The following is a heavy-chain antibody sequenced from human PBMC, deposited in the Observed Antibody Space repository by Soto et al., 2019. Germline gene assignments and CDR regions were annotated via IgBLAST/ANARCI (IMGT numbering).Heavy chain of an antibody. V-gene: IGHV4-59*01. Sequence: SETLSLTCTVSGGSISSYYWSWIRQPPGKGLEWIGYIYYSGSTNYNPSLKSRVTISVDTSKNQFSLKLSSVTAADTAVYYCAREGDYVNWFDPWGQGTLVTVSS. CDR3: AREGDYVNWFDP. CDR2: IYYSGST. J-gene: IGHJ5*02. CDR1: GGSISSYY. D-gene: IGHD4-17*01.